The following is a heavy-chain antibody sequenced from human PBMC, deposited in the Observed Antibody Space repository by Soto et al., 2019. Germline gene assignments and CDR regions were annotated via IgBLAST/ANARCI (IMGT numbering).Heavy chain of an antibody. CDR3: ARDRSSSWYGMDV. Sequence: GGSLRLSCAASGFTFSSYNMNWVRQAPGKGLEWVSSISSSSSYIYYADSVKGRLTISRDNAKNSLYLQMNSLRAEDTAVYYCARDRSSSWYGMDVWGQGTTVTV. V-gene: IGHV3-21*01. D-gene: IGHD6-13*01. CDR2: ISSSSSYI. CDR1: GFTFSSYN. J-gene: IGHJ6*02.